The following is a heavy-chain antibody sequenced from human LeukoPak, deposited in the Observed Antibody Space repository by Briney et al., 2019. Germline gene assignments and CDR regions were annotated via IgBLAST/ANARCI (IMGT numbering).Heavy chain of an antibody. V-gene: IGHV4-34*01. D-gene: IGHD5-18*01. CDR2: INHSGST. J-gene: IGHJ5*02. CDR3: ARAGGSYGYHRRAWFDP. Sequence: SETLSLTCAVYGGSFSGYYWSWIRQPPGKGLEWIGEINHSGSTNYNPSLKSRVTISVDTSKNQFSLKLSSVTAADTAVYYCARAGGSYGYHRRAWFDPWGQGTLVTVSS. CDR1: GGSFSGYY.